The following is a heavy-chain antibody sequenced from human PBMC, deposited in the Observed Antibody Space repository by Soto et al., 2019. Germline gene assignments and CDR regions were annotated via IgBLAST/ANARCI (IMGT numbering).Heavy chain of an antibody. Sequence: QVQLQESGPGLVKPSETLSLTCTVSGGSISSYYWSWIRQLPGKGLEWIGYIYYSGSTNYNPSLKSRVTISVDTSKNQFSLKLSSVTAADTAVYYCARALSMGWFDPWGQGTLVTVSS. CDR1: GGSISSYY. CDR3: ARALSMGWFDP. J-gene: IGHJ5*02. V-gene: IGHV4-59*08. CDR2: IYYSGST. D-gene: IGHD2-8*01.